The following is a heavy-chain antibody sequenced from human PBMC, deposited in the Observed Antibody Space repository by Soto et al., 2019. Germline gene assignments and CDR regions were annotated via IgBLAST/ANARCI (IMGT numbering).Heavy chain of an antibody. CDR1: GGTFSSYA. J-gene: IGHJ5*02. Sequence: SVKVSCKASGGTFSSYAISCVRQAPGQGLEWMGGIIPIFGTANYAQKFQGRVTITADESTSTAYMELSSLRSEDTAVYYCARARRQQLVGGNWFDPWGQGTLVTVSS. V-gene: IGHV1-69*13. CDR2: IIPIFGTA. CDR3: ARARRQQLVGGNWFDP. D-gene: IGHD6-13*01.